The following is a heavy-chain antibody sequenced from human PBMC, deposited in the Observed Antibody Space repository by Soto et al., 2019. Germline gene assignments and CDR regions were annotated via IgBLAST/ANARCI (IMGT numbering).Heavy chain of an antibody. J-gene: IGHJ4*02. Sequence: PSETLSLTCTVSGGSISSSSYYWGWIRQPPGKGLEWIGSIHYSGSTYYNPSLKSRVTISVDTSKNQFSLKLSSVTAADTAVYYCARRSGYDYYFDYWGQGTLVTVSS. CDR1: GGSISSSSYY. D-gene: IGHD5-12*01. CDR2: IHYSGST. V-gene: IGHV4-39*01. CDR3: ARRSGYDYYFDY.